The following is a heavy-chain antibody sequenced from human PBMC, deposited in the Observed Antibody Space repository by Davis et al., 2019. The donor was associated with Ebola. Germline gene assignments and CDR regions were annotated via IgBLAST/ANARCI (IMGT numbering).Heavy chain of an antibody. CDR3: TTPGKSSSVDY. CDR2: IRSNANSYAT. J-gene: IGHJ4*02. V-gene: IGHV3-73*01. D-gene: IGHD6-6*01. Sequence: GESLKISCAASGFTFSGSAMHWVRQASGKGLEWVGRIRSNANSYATAYAASVKGRFTISRDDSKNTAYLQMNSLKTEDTAVYYCTTPGKSSSVDYWGQGTLVTVSS. CDR1: GFTFSGSA.